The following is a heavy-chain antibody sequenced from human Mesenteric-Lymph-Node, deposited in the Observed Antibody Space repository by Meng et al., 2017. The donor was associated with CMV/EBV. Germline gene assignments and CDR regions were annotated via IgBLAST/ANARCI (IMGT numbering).Heavy chain of an antibody. Sequence: GESLKISCAASGFTFSSYSMNWVRQAPGKGLEWVAVISYDGSNKYYADSVKGRFTISRDNSKNTLYLQMNSLRAEDTAVYYCASRPGSGQSWGQGTLVTVSS. D-gene: IGHD3-10*01. CDR3: ASRPGSGQS. J-gene: IGHJ5*02. CDR1: GFTFSSYS. V-gene: IGHV3-30*03. CDR2: ISYDGSNK.